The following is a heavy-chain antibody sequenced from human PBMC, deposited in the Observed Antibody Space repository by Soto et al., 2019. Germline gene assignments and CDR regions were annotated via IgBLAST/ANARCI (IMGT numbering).Heavy chain of an antibody. CDR2: IYYSGST. CDR3: ARSKITMVRGYYFDY. J-gene: IGHJ4*02. Sequence: PSETLSLTCTVSGGSISSYYWSWIRQPPGKGLEWIGYIYYSGSTNYNPSLKSRVTISVDTSKNQFSLKLSSVTAADTAVYYCARSKITMVRGYYFDYWGQRTLVTVSS. CDR1: GGSISSYY. V-gene: IGHV4-59*08. D-gene: IGHD3-10*01.